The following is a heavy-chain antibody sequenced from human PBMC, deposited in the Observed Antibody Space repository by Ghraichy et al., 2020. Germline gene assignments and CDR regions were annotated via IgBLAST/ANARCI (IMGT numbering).Heavy chain of an antibody. J-gene: IGHJ4*02. Sequence: GGSLRLSCVASGFTFSNYSMNWVRQTPGKGLEWIAFISSNGSSIYYADSMKGRLAISRDNAENSLYLQMNSLGDEDPAVYYCARKSRASDIVVIPAASDYWSQGTLVTVSS. V-gene: IGHV3-48*02. D-gene: IGHD2-2*01. CDR3: ARKSRASDIVVIPAASDY. CDR1: GFTFSNYS. CDR2: ISSNGSSI.